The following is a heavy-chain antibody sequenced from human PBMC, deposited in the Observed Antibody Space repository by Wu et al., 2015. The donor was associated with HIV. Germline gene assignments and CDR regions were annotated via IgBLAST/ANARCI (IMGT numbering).Heavy chain of an antibody. CDR3: ARRQSSIAVRGSPRSSFDI. Sequence: QVQLQESGPALVKPSQTLSLTCAVSGGSVSSGNFYWSWIRQPAGKGLELIGYIYTTGSTNYNPSLESRVTMSIDTSENQVFLKLTSVTAADTAVYYCARRQSSIAVRGSPRSSFDIWGQGTMVTVSS. D-gene: IGHD3-10*02. CDR1: GGSVSSGNFY. V-gene: IGHV4-61*09. CDR2: IYTTGST. J-gene: IGHJ3*02.